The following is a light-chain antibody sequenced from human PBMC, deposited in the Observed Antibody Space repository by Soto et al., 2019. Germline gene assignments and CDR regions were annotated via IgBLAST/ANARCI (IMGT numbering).Light chain of an antibody. Sequence: VLTQPPSVSAAPGQKVTISCSGSSSNIGNDYVSWYQQLPGTAPKLLIYDNNKRPSGIPDRFSGSKSGTSATLGITGLQTGDEADYYCGTWDSSLSHYVFGTGTKV. J-gene: IGLJ1*01. CDR2: DNN. CDR1: SSNIGNDY. CDR3: GTWDSSLSHYV. V-gene: IGLV1-51*01.